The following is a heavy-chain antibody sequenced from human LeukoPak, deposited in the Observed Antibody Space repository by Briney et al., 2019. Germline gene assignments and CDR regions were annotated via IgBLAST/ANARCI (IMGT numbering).Heavy chain of an antibody. CDR2: ISSSSSTI. CDR3: ASGLY. J-gene: IGHJ4*02. Sequence: GGSLRLSCAASGFTFSSYSMNWVRQAPGKGLEWVSYISSSSSTIYYADSVKGRFTISRDNAKNSLYLQINSLRAEDTAVYYCASGLYWGQGTLVTVSS. V-gene: IGHV3-48*04. CDR1: GFTFSSYS.